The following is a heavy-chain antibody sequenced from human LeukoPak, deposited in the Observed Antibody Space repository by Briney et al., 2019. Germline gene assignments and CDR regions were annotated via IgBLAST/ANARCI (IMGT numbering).Heavy chain of an antibody. J-gene: IGHJ4*02. Sequence: SETLSLTCTVSGGSTSSYYWSWIRQPPGKGLEWIGYIYYSGSTNYNPSLKSRVTISVDTSKNQFSLKLSSVTAADTAVYYCARVRYNNYMYYFDYWGQGALVTVSS. CDR2: IYYSGST. D-gene: IGHD4-11*01. V-gene: IGHV4-59*01. CDR3: ARVRYNNYMYYFDY. CDR1: GGSTSSYY.